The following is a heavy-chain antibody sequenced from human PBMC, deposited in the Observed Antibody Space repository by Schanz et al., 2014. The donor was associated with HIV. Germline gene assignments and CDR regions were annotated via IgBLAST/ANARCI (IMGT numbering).Heavy chain of an antibody. D-gene: IGHD1-20*01. CDR2: ISLDGDNK. V-gene: IGHV3-30*18. J-gene: IGHJ6*02. Sequence: QVQLVETGGGVVQPGRSLRLSCAASGFIFRTHGMHWVRQAPGKGLEWVAVISLDGDNKYYADSVKGRFTISRDNSKNTLYLQMNSLRAEDTAIYYCAKTSITLGMDVWGQGTTVTVSS. CDR1: GFIFRTHG. CDR3: AKTSITLGMDV.